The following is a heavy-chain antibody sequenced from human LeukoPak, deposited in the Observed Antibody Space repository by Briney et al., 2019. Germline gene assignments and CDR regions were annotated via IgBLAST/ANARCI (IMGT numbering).Heavy chain of an antibody. CDR1: GYTFTRSG. CDR2: ISAYNGNT. Sequence: ASVKVSCKASGYTFTRSGISWVRQAPGQGLEWMGWISAYNGNTNYAQKLQGRVTMTTDTSTSTAYMELRSLRSDDTAVYYCARTRGYSCYDLILRFDPWGQGTLVTVSS. D-gene: IGHD5-12*01. V-gene: IGHV1-18*01. J-gene: IGHJ5*02. CDR3: ARTRGYSCYDLILRFDP.